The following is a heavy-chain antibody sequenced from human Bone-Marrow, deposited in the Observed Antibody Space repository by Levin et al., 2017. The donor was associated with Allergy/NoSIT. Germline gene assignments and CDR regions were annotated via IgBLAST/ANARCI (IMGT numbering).Heavy chain of an antibody. Sequence: GGSLRLSCAASGFTFSAYAMHWVRQAPGKGLEWVTIISYDAINKFYADSVKGRFTISRDNSKSTLFLQMNSLTAEDTAMYYCARRNSSGRNPGAFDIWGQGTMVTVSS. V-gene: IGHV3-30-3*01. D-gene: IGHD6-19*01. CDR3: ARRNSSGRNPGAFDI. CDR2: ISYDAINK. J-gene: IGHJ3*02. CDR1: GFTFSAYA.